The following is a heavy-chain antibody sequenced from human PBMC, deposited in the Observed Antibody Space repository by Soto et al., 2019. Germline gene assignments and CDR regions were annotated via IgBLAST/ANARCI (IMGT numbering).Heavy chain of an antibody. D-gene: IGHD3-22*01. CDR3: AKPQWLFEVPSEYFQH. V-gene: IGHV3-30*18. J-gene: IGHJ1*01. Sequence: SGGSLRLSCAASGFTFSSYGMHWVRQAPGKGLEWVAVISYDGSNKYYADSVKGRFTISRDNSKNTLYLQMNSLRAEDTAVYYCAKPQWLFEVPSEYFQHWGQGTLVTVSS. CDR1: GFTFSSYG. CDR2: ISYDGSNK.